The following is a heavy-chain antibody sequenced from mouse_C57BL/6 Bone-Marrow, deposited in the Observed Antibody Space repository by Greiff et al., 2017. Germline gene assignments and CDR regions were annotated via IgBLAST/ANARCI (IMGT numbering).Heavy chain of an antibody. Sequence: QVQLQQPGAELVKPGASVKLSCKASGYTFTSYWMQWVKQRPGQGLEWIGEIDPSDSYTNYKQKFQGKATLTVDTSSSTAYMQLSSLTSEDSAVYYCAREVYYGLSYWGQGTRVTVSA. J-gene: IGHJ3*01. CDR2: IDPSDSYT. CDR3: AREVYYGLSY. D-gene: IGHD2-1*01. CDR1: GYTFTSYW. V-gene: IGHV1-50*01.